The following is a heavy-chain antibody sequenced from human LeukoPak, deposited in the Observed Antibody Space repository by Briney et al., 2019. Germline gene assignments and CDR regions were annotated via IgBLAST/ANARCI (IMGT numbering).Heavy chain of an antibody. CDR1: GFTFDDYA. CDR2: ISWNSGSI. CDR3: AKDIDADYASGSYQDY. J-gene: IGHJ4*02. Sequence: GGSLRLSCAASGFTFDDYAMHWVRQAPGKGLEWVSGISWNSGSIGYADSVKGRFTISRDNAKNSLYLQMNSLRAEDTALYYCAKDIDADYASGSYQDYWGQGTLVTVSS. V-gene: IGHV3-9*01. D-gene: IGHD3-10*01.